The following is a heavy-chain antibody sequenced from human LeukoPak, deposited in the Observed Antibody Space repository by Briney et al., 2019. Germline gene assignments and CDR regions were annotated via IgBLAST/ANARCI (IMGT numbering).Heavy chain of an antibody. Sequence: SETLSLTCTVSGYSISSGYYWGWIRQPPGKGLEWIGSIYHSGSTYYNPSLKSRVTISVDTSKNQFSLKLSSVTAADTAVYYCARHGVVPAADWYFDLWGRGTLVTVSS. CDR3: ARHGVVPAADWYFDL. J-gene: IGHJ2*01. CDR2: IYHSGST. V-gene: IGHV4-38-2*02. CDR1: GYSISSGYY. D-gene: IGHD2-2*01.